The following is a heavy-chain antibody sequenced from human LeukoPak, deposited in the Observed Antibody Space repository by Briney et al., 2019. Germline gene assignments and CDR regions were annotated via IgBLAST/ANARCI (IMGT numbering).Heavy chain of an antibody. V-gene: IGHV3-74*01. Sequence: GGSLRLSCAASGFTFSSYWMHWVRQAPGKGLVWVSRINSDGSSTTYADSVKGRFTISRDNAKNSLYLQMNSLRAEDTAVYYCAKGKDSVAGATNDYWGQGTLVTVSP. D-gene: IGHD6-19*01. CDR3: AKGKDSVAGATNDY. CDR1: GFTFSSYW. CDR2: INSDGSST. J-gene: IGHJ4*02.